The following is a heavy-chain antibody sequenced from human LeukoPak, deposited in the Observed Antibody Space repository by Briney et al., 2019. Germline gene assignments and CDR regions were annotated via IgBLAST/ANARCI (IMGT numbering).Heavy chain of an antibody. D-gene: IGHD3-3*01. J-gene: IGHJ6*03. CDR3: ARGPEHDFWSGYYYYYYMDV. CDR1: GYTFTSYD. V-gene: IGHV1-8*01. Sequence: ASVKVSCKASGYTFTSYDINWVRQATGRGLEWMGWMNPNSGNTGYAQKFQGRVTMTRNTSISTAYMELSSLRSEDTAVYYCARGPEHDFWSGYYYYYYMDVWGKGTTVTVSS. CDR2: MNPNSGNT.